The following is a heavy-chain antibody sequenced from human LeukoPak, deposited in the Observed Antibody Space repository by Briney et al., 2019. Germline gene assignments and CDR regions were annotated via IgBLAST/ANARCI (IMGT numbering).Heavy chain of an antibody. CDR3: ARTNSMLYYFDY. CDR2: IYSGGST. J-gene: IGHJ4*02. Sequence: GGSLRLSCAASGFTVSSNYMSWVRQAPGKGLEWVSVIYSGGSTYYADSVKGRFTISRDNSKNTLYLQMNSLRAKDTAVYYCARTNSMLYYFDYWGQGTLVTVSS. CDR1: GFTVSSNY. V-gene: IGHV3-53*01. D-gene: IGHD2-8*01.